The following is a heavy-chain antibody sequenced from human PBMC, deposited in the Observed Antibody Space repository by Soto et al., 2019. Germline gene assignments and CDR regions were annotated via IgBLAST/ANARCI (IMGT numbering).Heavy chain of an antibody. Sequence: VQLVESGGGVVQPGRSLRLSCAASGFTFSDYAMHWVRQAPGKGLEWVAVVSHDGRNTHYADSVKGRFTIARDSSKNTVSREMTSLRAEDTAVYYCAKGGRQWLVTSDFNYWGQGALVTVSP. CDR2: VSHDGRNT. CDR3: AKGGRQWLVTSDFNY. V-gene: IGHV3-30*18. CDR1: GFTFSDYA. D-gene: IGHD6-19*01. J-gene: IGHJ4*02.